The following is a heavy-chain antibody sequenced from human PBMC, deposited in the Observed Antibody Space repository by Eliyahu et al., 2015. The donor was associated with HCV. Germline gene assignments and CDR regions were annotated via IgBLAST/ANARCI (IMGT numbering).Heavy chain of an antibody. CDR3: ARDALCSSISCSNYYSDS. D-gene: IGHD2-2*01. J-gene: IGHJ4*02. Sequence: EVQLVESGGGLVQPGGSLRLSCAASGFTFNXYRMNWVRQAPGKGLEWISYIGRGGFIIYYADSVKGRFTISRDNDKNSLFLQMNSLTAEDTAVYYCARDALCSSISCSNYYSDSWGQGTLVTVSS. CDR1: GFTFNXYR. V-gene: IGHV3-48*01. CDR2: IGRGGFII.